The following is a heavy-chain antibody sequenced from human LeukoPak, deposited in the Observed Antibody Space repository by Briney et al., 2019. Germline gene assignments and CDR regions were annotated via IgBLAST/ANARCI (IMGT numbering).Heavy chain of an antibody. CDR1: GFTFSSYA. J-gene: IGHJ4*02. CDR2: ISSSGSTI. D-gene: IGHD3-22*01. CDR3: AKDIIADYYYDSSGPGN. Sequence: GGSLRLSCAASGFTFSSYAMSWVRQTPGKGLEWVSYISSSGSTIYYADSVKGRFTISRDNSKNTLYLQMNSLRAEDTAVYYCAKDIIADYYYDSSGPGNWGQGTLVTVSS. V-gene: IGHV3-23*01.